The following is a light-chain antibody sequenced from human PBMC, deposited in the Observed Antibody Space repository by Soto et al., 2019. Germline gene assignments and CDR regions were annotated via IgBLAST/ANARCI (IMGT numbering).Light chain of an antibody. V-gene: IGKV3-20*01. Sequence: EIVLTQSPGTLSLSPGERVTLSCRASQSVSSNYLAWYQQKPGQAPRLLIYGASSRATGIPDRFSGSGSGTDFTLTISRLEPEDFAVYYCQQYGSSPPLSFGGGTQVDIK. CDR1: QSVSSNY. CDR2: GAS. CDR3: QQYGSSPPLS. J-gene: IGKJ4*01.